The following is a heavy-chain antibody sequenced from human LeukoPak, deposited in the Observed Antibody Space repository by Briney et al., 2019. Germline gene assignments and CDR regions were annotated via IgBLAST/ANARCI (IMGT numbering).Heavy chain of an antibody. CDR3: ARDEQQLGFDY. CDR2: VYYHGNTK. D-gene: IGHD6-13*01. V-gene: IGHV3-30*12. J-gene: IGHJ4*02. CDR1: GFTFNNYG. Sequence: QPGGSLRLSCAASGFTFNNYGIHWVRQAPGKGLEWVAFVYYHGNTKFYADSVKGRFTISRDNSKNTLYLQMNSLRAEDTAVYYCARDEQQLGFDYWGQGTLVTVSS.